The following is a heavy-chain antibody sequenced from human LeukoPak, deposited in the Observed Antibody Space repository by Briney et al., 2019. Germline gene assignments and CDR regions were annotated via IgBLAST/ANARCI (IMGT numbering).Heavy chain of an antibody. V-gene: IGHV1-69*05. CDR3: ARSGLIAARPEDYYYYYYMDV. CDR1: GGTFSSYA. Sequence: ASVKVSCKASGGTFSSYAISWVRQAPGQGLEWMGGIIPIFGTANYAQKFQGRVTITTDESTGTAYMELSSLRSEDTAVYYCARSGLIAARPEDYYYYYYMDVWGKGTTVTVSS. D-gene: IGHD6-6*01. CDR2: IIPIFGTA. J-gene: IGHJ6*03.